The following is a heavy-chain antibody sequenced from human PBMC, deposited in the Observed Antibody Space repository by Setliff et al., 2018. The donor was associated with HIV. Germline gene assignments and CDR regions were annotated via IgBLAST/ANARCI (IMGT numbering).Heavy chain of an antibody. CDR2: IDWDDDK. CDR1: GFSIGTLGMC. J-gene: IGHJ4*02. Sequence: SGPTLVNPTQTLTLTCTVSGFSIGTLGMCVGWIRQPPGKALEWLARIDWDDDKYYSTSLRTRLTVSKENSKNQVALTMTNMGPLETGTSYCGRIRYYTIALDGIDLPDYWGQGKLVTVSS. V-gene: IGHV2-70*11. D-gene: IGHD3-10*01. CDR3: GRIRYYTIALDGIDLPDY.